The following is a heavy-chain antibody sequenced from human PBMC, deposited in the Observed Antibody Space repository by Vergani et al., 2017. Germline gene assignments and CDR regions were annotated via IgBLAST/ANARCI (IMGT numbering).Heavy chain of an antibody. CDR1: GGSISSSSYY. CDR2: IYTSGST. V-gene: IGHV4-39*07. J-gene: IGHJ2*01. Sequence: QLQLQESGPGLVKPSETLSLTCTVSGGSISSSSYYWGWIRQPPGKGLEWIGSIYTSGSTNYNPSLKSRFTISVDTSKNQFSLKLSSVTAADTAVYYCARADCGGDCCATGPRNWYFDLWGRGTLVTVSS. CDR3: ARADCGGDCCATGPRNWYFDL. D-gene: IGHD2-21*02.